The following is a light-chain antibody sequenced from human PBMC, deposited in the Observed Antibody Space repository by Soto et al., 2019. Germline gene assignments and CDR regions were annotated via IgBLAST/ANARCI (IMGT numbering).Light chain of an antibody. J-gene: IGKJ2*03. CDR1: QSVGTN. CDR2: DAS. CDR3: QRRGDWPLYS. V-gene: IGKV3-11*01. Sequence: EIVLTQSPATLSLSPGERATFSCRASQSVGTNLAWYQQKPGQAPRVLIYDASDRATGIPARFSGSGSGTDFTLTISSLEPEDFAVYYCQRRGDWPLYSFGQGTKLEIK.